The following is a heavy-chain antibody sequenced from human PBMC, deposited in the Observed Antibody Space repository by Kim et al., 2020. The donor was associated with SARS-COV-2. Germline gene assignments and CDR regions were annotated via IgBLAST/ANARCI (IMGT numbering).Heavy chain of an antibody. Sequence: VKGRFTISRDNSKNTLYLQMNSLRAEDTAVYYCARVRDILTGYFDAFDIWGQGTMVTVSS. V-gene: IGHV3-30*01. J-gene: IGHJ3*02. D-gene: IGHD3-9*01. CDR3: ARVRDILTGYFDAFDI.